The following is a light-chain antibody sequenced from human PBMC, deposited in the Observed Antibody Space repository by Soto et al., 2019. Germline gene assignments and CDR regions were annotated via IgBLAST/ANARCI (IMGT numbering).Light chain of an antibody. CDR1: QSVSSSY. V-gene: IGKV3-20*01. Sequence: EIVLTQSPGTLSLSPGERATLSCRASQSVSSSYLAWYQQKPGQAPRLLIYGASSRATGIPDRFSGSGSGTDFTLTISRLAPEDFAVYYCQQYGSPLTFGGGTKVESK. J-gene: IGKJ4*01. CDR2: GAS. CDR3: QQYGSPLT.